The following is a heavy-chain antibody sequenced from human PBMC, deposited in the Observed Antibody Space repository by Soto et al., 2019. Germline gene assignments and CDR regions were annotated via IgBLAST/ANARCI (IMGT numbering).Heavy chain of an antibody. D-gene: IGHD2-8*02. V-gene: IGHV1-69*02. Sequence: QVQLVQSGSEVKNPGSSVKVSCRASGGSLSSYPITWVRQAPGQGLEWMGRIIPIVGLTNYAQKFQGRVTITADKSTSTAYMELSSLRSDDTAVYYCARPPGGHDSGGNYMDVWGKGTTVIVSS. CDR1: GGSLSSYP. CDR2: IIPIVGLT. CDR3: ARPPGGHDSGGNYMDV. J-gene: IGHJ6*03.